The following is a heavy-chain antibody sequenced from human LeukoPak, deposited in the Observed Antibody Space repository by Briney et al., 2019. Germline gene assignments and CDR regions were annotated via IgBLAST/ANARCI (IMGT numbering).Heavy chain of an antibody. J-gene: IGHJ4*02. CDR2: IRYDGSNK. V-gene: IGHV3-30*02. CDR3: AKESSSSWHLDC. CDR1: GFTFSNAW. Sequence: QSGGSLRLSCAASGFTFSNAWMSWVRQAPGKGLEWVAFIRYDGSNKYYADSVKGRFTISRDNSKNTLHLQMNSLRAEDTAVYYCAKESSSSWHLDCWGQGTLVTVSS. D-gene: IGHD2-2*01.